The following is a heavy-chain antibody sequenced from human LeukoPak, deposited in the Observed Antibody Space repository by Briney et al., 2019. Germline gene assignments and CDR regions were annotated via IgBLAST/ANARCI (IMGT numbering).Heavy chain of an antibody. D-gene: IGHD3-22*01. J-gene: IGHJ4*02. CDR1: GFTVSSNY. CDR3: AKDPGSYYYDGTYYTG. V-gene: IGHV3-66*01. CDR2: IYSGGST. Sequence: GGSLRLSCAASGFTVSSNYMRWVRQAPGKGLEWVSVIYSGGSTYYADSVKGRFTISRDNSKNTLYLQMNSLRAEDTALYYCAKDPGSYYYDGTYYTGWGQGTLVTVS.